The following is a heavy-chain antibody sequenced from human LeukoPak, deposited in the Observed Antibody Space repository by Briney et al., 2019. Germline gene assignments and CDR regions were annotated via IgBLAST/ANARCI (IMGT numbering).Heavy chain of an antibody. J-gene: IGHJ6*03. Sequence: GESLKISCKGSGYSFTSYWIGWVRQMPGKGLEWMGIIYPGDSDTRYSPSFQGQVPISADKSSSTASLQWSSLKASDNAMYYCARSAGSVLRFLERSYYYYMDVWAKGPRSPSP. CDR2: IYPGDSDT. CDR3: ARSAGSVLRFLERSYYYYMDV. V-gene: IGHV5-51*01. CDR1: GYSFTSYW. D-gene: IGHD3-3*01.